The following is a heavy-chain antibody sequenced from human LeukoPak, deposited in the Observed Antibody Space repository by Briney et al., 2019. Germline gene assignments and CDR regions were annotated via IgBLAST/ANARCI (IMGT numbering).Heavy chain of an antibody. V-gene: IGHV3-30-3*01. CDR1: GFTFSSYA. J-gene: IGHJ4*02. Sequence: PGGSLRLSCAASGFTFSSYAMSWVRQAPGKGLEWVAVISYDGSNKYYADSVKGRFTISRDNSKNTLYLQMNSLRAEDTAVYYCARDVASSGYYYFDYWGQGTLVTVSS. CDR2: ISYDGSNK. D-gene: IGHD3-22*01. CDR3: ARDVASSGYYYFDY.